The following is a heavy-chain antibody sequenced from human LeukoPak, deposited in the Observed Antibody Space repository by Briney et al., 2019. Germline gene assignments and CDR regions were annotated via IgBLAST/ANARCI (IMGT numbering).Heavy chain of an antibody. CDR2: ISPYSGIA. CDR3: GRTREYSRGWHGLAY. Sequence: GASVKVSCKASGYTFIDYGIGWVRQAPGQGLEWMGWISPYSGIAEYPQKFQGRVTMTTDTSTSTAYMELRSLRSDDTAVYYCGRTREYSRGWHGLAYWGQGTLVSVSA. CDR1: GYTFIDYG. D-gene: IGHD6-19*01. J-gene: IGHJ4*02. V-gene: IGHV1-18*01.